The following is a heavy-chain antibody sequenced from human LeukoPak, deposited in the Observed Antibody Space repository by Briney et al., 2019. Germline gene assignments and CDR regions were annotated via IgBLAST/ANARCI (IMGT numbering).Heavy chain of an antibody. J-gene: IGHJ4*02. Sequence: SETLSLTCTVSGGTLNSFYWSWIRQPPGKGLEWIGYIYYSGSTNYNPSLKSRVTISVDTSKNQFSLKLSSVTAADTAVYYCARYGGSYGTFDYWGQGTLVTVSS. V-gene: IGHV4-59*01. CDR1: GGTLNSFY. CDR2: IYYSGST. D-gene: IGHD1-26*01. CDR3: ARYGGSYGTFDY.